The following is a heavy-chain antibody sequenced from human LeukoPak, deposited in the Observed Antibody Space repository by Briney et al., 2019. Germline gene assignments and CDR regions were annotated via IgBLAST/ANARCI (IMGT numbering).Heavy chain of an antibody. D-gene: IGHD4-11*01. CDR2: ISAYNGNT. V-gene: IGHV1-18*01. J-gene: IGHJ4*02. Sequence: ASVKVSCKASGGTFSSYAISWVRQAPGQGLEWMGWISAYNGNTNYAQKLQGRVTMTTDTSTSTAYMELRSLRSDDTAVYYCARAYRGLMTTVPYFDYWGQGTLVTVSS. CDR3: ARAYRGLMTTVPYFDY. CDR1: GGTFSSYA.